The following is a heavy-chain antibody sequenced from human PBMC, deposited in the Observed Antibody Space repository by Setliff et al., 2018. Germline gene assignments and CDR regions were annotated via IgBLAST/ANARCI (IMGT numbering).Heavy chain of an antibody. V-gene: IGHV4-39*07. J-gene: IGHJ3*02. Sequence: SETLSLTCTVSGGSISSSSYYWGWIRQPPGKGLEWIGSIYYSGSTYYNPSLKSRVTISVDTSKNQFSLKLSSVTAADTAVYYCARDVRVASSSWFKSAFDICGQGTMVTVSS. CDR3: ARDVRVASSSWFKSAFDI. CDR1: GGSISSSSYY. CDR2: IYYSGST. D-gene: IGHD6-13*01.